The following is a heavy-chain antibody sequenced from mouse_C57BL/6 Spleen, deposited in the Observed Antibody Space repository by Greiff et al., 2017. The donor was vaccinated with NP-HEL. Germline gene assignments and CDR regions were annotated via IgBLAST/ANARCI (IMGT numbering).Heavy chain of an antibody. Sequence: QVQLKQSGAELVRPGASVTLSCKASGYTFTDYEMHWVKQTPVHGLEWIGAIDPETGGTDYNPKFKGKAILTADKSSSTAYMGLRSLTSEDSAVYYCTRKGYYWYFDVWGTGTTVTVSS. CDR3: TRKGYYWYFDV. V-gene: IGHV1-15*01. CDR1: GYTFTDYE. J-gene: IGHJ1*03. CDR2: IDPETGGT. D-gene: IGHD2-2*01.